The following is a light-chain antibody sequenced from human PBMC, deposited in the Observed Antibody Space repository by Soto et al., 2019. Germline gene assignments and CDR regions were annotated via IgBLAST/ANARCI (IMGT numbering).Light chain of an antibody. V-gene: IGKV1-5*01. CDR2: DAS. CDR3: QQYNSYGYT. Sequence: DLQMTQSPATLSASVGDRVTITCRASQSIVGWLAWYQQKPGKAPKLLIYDASTLESGVPSRFSGGGSGTEFTLTISTLQPDDFATYYCQQYNSYGYTFGQGTKLEIK. J-gene: IGKJ2*01. CDR1: QSIVGW.